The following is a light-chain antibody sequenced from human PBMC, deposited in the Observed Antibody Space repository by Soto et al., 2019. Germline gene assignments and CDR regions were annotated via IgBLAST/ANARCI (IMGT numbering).Light chain of an antibody. V-gene: IGKV1-5*01. CDR2: DAS. CDR3: QQYNSYPRT. Sequence: DIQMTQSPSTLSASVGDRVTITCRASQSISSWLAWYQHKQGKAPNLLIYDASSLASGVPSRFSGSGSGTEFTLIISSLQPGDFATDYCQQYNSYPRTFGQGTKVEIK. J-gene: IGKJ1*01. CDR1: QSISSW.